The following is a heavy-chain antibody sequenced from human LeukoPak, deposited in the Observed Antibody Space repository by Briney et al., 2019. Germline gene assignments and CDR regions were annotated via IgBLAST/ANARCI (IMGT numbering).Heavy chain of an antibody. J-gene: IGHJ5*02. D-gene: IGHD2-15*01. Sequence: SETLSLTCTVSGGSISSYYWSWIRQPPGKGLEWNGYIYYSGSTNYNPSLKSRVTISVDTSKNQFSLKLSSVTAADTAVYYCARDLEGYCSGGSCYSHWFDPWGQATLVTVSS. CDR3: ARDLEGYCSGGSCYSHWFDP. V-gene: IGHV4-59*01. CDR1: GGSISSYY. CDR2: IYYSGST.